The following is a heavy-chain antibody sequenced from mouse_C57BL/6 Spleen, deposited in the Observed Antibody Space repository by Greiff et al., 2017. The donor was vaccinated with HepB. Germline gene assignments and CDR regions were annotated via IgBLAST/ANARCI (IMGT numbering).Heavy chain of an antibody. CDR3: ARQEGFYDGYFYAMDY. J-gene: IGHJ4*01. D-gene: IGHD2-3*01. CDR2: ISSGGRYT. V-gene: IGHV5-6*02. CDR1: GSTFSSYG. Sequence: EGKLVESGGEGGKLGGWMKLSCAVSGSTFSSYGRGWVRQTPDKRREWVATISSGGRYTYYPDSVKGRFTISRDNAKNTLYLQMSSLKSEDTAMYYCARQEGFYDGYFYAMDYWGQGTSVTVSS.